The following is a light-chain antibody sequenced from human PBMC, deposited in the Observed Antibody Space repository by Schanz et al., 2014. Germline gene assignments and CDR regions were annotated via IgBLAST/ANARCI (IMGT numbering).Light chain of an antibody. CDR2: AAS. Sequence: EIVLTQSPATLSLSPGERATLSCGASQSLTGNYLAWYQQRPGQAPRLLISAASTRATAIPARFSGSGSGTDFTLNISSLKPEDFAVYYCNHRSHWRGTFGQGTKLEIK. V-gene: IGKV3D-20*02. J-gene: IGKJ2*02. CDR3: NHRSHWRGT. CDR1: QSLTGNY.